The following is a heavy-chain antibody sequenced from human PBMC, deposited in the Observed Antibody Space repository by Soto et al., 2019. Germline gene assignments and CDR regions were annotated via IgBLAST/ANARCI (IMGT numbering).Heavy chain of an antibody. CDR1: GGSISSSSYY. CDR2: IYYSGST. V-gene: IGHV4-39*01. CDR3: ARRGYDYVWGSYRPDAFDI. D-gene: IGHD3-16*02. Sequence: SETLSLTCTVSGGSISSSSYYWGWTRQPPGKGLEWIGSIYYSGSTYYNPSLKSRVTISVDTSKNQFSLKLSSVTAADTAVYYCARRGYDYVWGSYRPDAFDIWGQGTMVTVSS. J-gene: IGHJ3*02.